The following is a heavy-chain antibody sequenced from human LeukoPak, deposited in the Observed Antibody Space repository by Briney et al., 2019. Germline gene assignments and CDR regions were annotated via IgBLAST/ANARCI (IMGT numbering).Heavy chain of an antibody. V-gene: IGHV3-11*04. D-gene: IGHD4-23*01. CDR1: GFTFSDYY. Sequence: GGSLRLSCAASGFTFSDYYMSWIRQPPGKGLEWVSFISRSGSAIYYAGSVKGRFTISRDNAKNSLYLQMNSLRAEDTAVYYCAKERKLLPFDCWGQGTLVTVSS. J-gene: IGHJ4*02. CDR3: AKERKLLPFDC. CDR2: ISRSGSAI.